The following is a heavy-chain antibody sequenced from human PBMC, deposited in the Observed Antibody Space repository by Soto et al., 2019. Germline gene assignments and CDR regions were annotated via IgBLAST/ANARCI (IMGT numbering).Heavy chain of an antibody. J-gene: IGHJ6*02. CDR3: ARDRVEWELLGGYYYYGMDV. CDR2: IYYSGST. CDR1: GGSISSYY. D-gene: IGHD1-26*01. V-gene: IGHV4-59*01. Sequence: SETLSLTCTVSGGSISSYYWSWIRQPPGKGLEWIGYIYYSGSTNYNPSLKSRVTISVDTSKNQFSLKLSSVTAADTAVYYCARDRVEWELLGGYYYYGMDVWGQGTTVTVSS.